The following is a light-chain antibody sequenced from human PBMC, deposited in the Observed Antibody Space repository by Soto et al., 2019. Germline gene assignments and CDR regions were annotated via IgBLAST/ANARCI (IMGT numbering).Light chain of an antibody. Sequence: QSALTQPASVSGSPGQSITISRAGTMRDVGAYNLVSWYQQHPGRAPQLIIYEVRNRPSGISFRFSGSKSGNTASLTISGLQAEDEADYYCSSYTSKSSLIFGGGTQLTVL. J-gene: IGLJ2*01. V-gene: IGLV2-14*01. CDR2: EVR. CDR1: MRDVGAYNL. CDR3: SSYTSKSSLI.